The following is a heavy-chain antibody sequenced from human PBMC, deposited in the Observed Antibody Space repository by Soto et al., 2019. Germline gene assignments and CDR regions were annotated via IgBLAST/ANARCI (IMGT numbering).Heavy chain of an antibody. CDR1: GFTFSSYA. CDR3: ARADVGYCSGGSCYP. Sequence: QVQLVESGGGVVQPGRSLRLSCAASGFTFSSYAMHWVRQAPGKGLEWVAVISYDGSNKYYADSVKGRFTISRDNSKNTLYLQMNSLRAEDTAVYYGARADVGYCSGGSCYPWGQGTLVTVSS. J-gene: IGHJ5*02. CDR2: ISYDGSNK. V-gene: IGHV3-30-3*01. D-gene: IGHD2-15*01.